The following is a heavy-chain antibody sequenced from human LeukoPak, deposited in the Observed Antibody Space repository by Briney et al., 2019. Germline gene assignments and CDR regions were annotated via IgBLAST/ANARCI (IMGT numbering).Heavy chain of an antibody. CDR1: GYTLTELS. D-gene: IGHD6-19*01. CDR3: ARRGGEQWLAREAFDI. Sequence: ASVKVSCKVSGYTLTELSMHWVRQAPGKGLEWMGGFDPEDGETIYAQKFQGRVTMTEDTSTDTAYMELSSLRSEDTAVYYCARRGGEQWLAREAFDIWGQGTMVTVSS. V-gene: IGHV1-24*01. J-gene: IGHJ3*02. CDR2: FDPEDGET.